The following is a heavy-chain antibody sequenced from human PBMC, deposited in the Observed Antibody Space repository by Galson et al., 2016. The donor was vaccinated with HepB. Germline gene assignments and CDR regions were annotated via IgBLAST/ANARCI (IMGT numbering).Heavy chain of an antibody. CDR3: ARWQSGGWVLYYYYGLDV. CDR1: GFSFTSYW. D-gene: IGHD2-15*01. V-gene: IGHV5-51*01. CDR2: IYPGDSDT. Sequence: SGAEVKKPGESLEISCKGSGFSFTSYWIGWVRQMPRKGLEWMGIIYPGDSDTRYSPSFQGQVTISADKSISTAYLQWSSLKASDTAMYYCARWQSGGWVLYYYYGLDVWGQGTTVTVSS. J-gene: IGHJ6*02.